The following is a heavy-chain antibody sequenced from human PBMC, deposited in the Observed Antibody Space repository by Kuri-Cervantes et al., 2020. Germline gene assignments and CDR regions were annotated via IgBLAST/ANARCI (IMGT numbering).Heavy chain of an antibody. Sequence: GESLKISCAASGFTVSTNYMSWVRQAPGKGLEWVSGISASGVNTYYADSVKGRFTISRDNSKNTLFLQVNSLRVEDTAIYYCARAGAINTVDFWGRGTLVTVSS. J-gene: IGHJ4*02. CDR3: ARAGAINTVDF. D-gene: IGHD5-24*01. CDR2: ISASGVNT. V-gene: IGHV3-23*01. CDR1: GFTVSTNY.